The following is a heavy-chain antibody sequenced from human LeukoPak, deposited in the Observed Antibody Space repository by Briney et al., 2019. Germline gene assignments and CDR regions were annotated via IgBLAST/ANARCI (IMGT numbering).Heavy chain of an antibody. J-gene: IGHJ3*02. CDR3: AGGLLEMATSDAFDI. V-gene: IGHV4-4*07. CDR1: CGSISSYY. D-gene: IGHD5-24*01. CDR2: NYTSRST. Sequence: SETLLLTCTASCGSISSYYWSWIPQPAGKGLEWIGNNYTSRSTNYNPSLKSRVAMSVDTSKNQFSLKLSSVTAADTAVYYCAGGLLEMATSDAFDIWRQGTMVTVSS.